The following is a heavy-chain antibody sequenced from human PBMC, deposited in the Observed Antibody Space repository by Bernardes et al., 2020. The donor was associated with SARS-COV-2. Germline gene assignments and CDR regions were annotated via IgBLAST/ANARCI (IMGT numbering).Heavy chain of an antibody. V-gene: IGHV4-34*01. Sequence: SETLSLTCAVYGGSFSGYYWSWIRQPPGKGLEWIGEINHSGSTNYNPSLKSRVTISVDTSKNQFSLKLSSVTAADTAVYYCARYGRWRVSTAMVKIYYGMEGGGKATQVTVSSAATKGPSVSPLAPCSRSTCGGTAALSCLVKDYFDDWGQGTLVTVSS. CDR2: INHSGST. J-gene: IGHJ4*02. CDR1: GGSFSGYY. D-gene: IGHD5-18*01. CDR3: ARYGRWRVSTAMVKIYYGMEGGGKATQVTVSSAATKGPSVSPLAPCSRSTCGGTAALSCLVKDYFDD.